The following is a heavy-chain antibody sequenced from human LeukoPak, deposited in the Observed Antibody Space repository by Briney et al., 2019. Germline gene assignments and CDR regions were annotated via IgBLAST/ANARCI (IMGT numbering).Heavy chain of an antibody. CDR1: GGSISSSSYY. CDR2: IYYSGST. Sequence: SETLSLTCTVSGGSISSSSYYWGWIRLPPGKGLEWIGSIYYSGSTYYNPSLKSRVTISVDTSKNQFSLKLSSVTAADMAVYYCARLPLGYYDSSGYWDYWGQGTLVTVSS. D-gene: IGHD3-22*01. J-gene: IGHJ4*02. CDR3: ARLPLGYYDSSGYWDY. V-gene: IGHV4-39*01.